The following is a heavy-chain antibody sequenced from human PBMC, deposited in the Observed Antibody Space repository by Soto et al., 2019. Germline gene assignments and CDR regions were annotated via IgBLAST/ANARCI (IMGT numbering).Heavy chain of an antibody. Sequence: GGSLRLSCAASGFTFSSYAMSWVRQAPGKGLEWVSAISGSGGSTYYADSVKGRFTISRDNSKNTLYLQMNSLRAEDTAVYYCAKNGNIVVVPAAQDYWGQGTLVTVSS. D-gene: IGHD2-2*01. CDR3: AKNGNIVVVPAAQDY. J-gene: IGHJ4*02. CDR1: GFTFSSYA. V-gene: IGHV3-23*01. CDR2: ISGSGGST.